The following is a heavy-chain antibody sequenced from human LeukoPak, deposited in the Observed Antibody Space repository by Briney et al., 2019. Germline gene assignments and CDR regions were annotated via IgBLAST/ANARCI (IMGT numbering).Heavy chain of an antibody. CDR3: AREPDRGYSYGRFDY. Sequence: GGSLRLSCAASGFTFSNYEMNWVRQAPGKGLEWVSSISSSSSYVYYADSVKGRFTISRDNAKDSLYLQMNSLRAEDTAVYYCAREPDRGYSYGRFDYWGQGTLVTVSS. D-gene: IGHD5-18*01. J-gene: IGHJ4*02. CDR2: ISSSSSYV. V-gene: IGHV3-21*01. CDR1: GFTFSNYE.